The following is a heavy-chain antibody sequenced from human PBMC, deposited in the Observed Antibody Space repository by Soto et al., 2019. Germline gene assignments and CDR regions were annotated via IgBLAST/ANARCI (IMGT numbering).Heavy chain of an antibody. Sequence: GGSLRVSCAASGFSFSTYGMTWFRQAPGKGLEWVSYGGSGGSTYYADSVKGRFTISRDNSKNTLYLQMNSLRAEDTAVYYCVKGRGRAYHYYYMYGWGNGTTVSVAS. CDR2: GGSGGST. CDR3: VKGRGRAYHYYYMYG. D-gene: IGHD3-16*01. CDR1: GFSFSTYG. V-gene: IGHV3-23*01. J-gene: IGHJ6*03.